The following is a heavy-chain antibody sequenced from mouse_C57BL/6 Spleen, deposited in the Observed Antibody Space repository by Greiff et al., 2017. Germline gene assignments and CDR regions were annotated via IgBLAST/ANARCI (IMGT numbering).Heavy chain of an antibody. V-gene: IGHV1-69*01. J-gene: IGHJ2*01. CDR2: IDPSDSYT. Sequence: QVQLQQPGAELVMPGASVKLSCKASGYTFTSYWMHWVKQRPGQGLEWIGEIDPSDSYTNYNQKFKGKSTLTVDKSSSTAYMQLSSLTSEDSAVYYCARSGELYLDYGGQGTTLTVSA. CDR1: GYTFTSYW. D-gene: IGHD3-1*01. CDR3: ARSGELYLDY.